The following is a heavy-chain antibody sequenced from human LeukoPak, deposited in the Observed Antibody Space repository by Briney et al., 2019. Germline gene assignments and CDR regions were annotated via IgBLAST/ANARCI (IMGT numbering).Heavy chain of an antibody. CDR2: IYYSGST. CDR3: ARHHNYYYGMDV. V-gene: IGHV4-59*08. CDR1: GGSISTYY. J-gene: IGHJ6*02. Sequence: PSETLSLTCTVSGGSISTYYWSCIRQPPGKGLEWLGYIYYSGSTNYNPSLKSRVTISVDTSKNQFSLKLSSVTAADTAVYYCARHHNYYYGMDVWGQGTTVTVSS.